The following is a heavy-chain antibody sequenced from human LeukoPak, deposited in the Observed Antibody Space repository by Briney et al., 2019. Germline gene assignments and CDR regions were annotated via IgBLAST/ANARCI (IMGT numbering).Heavy chain of an antibody. D-gene: IGHD2-2*01. CDR1: GGSFSGYY. CDR3: AREEVVPAAMY. V-gene: IGHV4-34*01. J-gene: IGHJ4*02. CDR2: INHSGST. Sequence: SETLSLTCAVYGGSFSGYYWSLIRQPPGKGLEWIGEINHSGSTNYNPSLKSRVTISVDTSKNQFSLKLSSVTAADTAVYYCAREEVVPAAMYWGQGTLVTVSS.